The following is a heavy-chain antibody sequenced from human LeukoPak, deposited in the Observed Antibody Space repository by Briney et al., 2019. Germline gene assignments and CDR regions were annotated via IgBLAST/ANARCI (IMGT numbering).Heavy chain of an antibody. V-gene: IGHV3-23*01. Sequence: GGSLRLSCAASGFIFSSHGMNWVRQAPGKGLEWVSGISPSGDITYYAGSVKGRFTISRDNSKNTVYLQMNSLRAEDTAVYYCARDRLYYYDSSGYYMDVWGKGTTVTISS. D-gene: IGHD3-22*01. CDR2: ISPSGDIT. J-gene: IGHJ6*03. CDR1: GFIFSSHG. CDR3: ARDRLYYYDSSGYYMDV.